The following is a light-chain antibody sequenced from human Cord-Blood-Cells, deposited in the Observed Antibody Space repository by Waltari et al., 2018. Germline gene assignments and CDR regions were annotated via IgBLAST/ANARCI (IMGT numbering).Light chain of an antibody. Sequence: QLVLTQSPSASASLGALVKLTCTLSSGHSTYAIAWHQQQPEKGPRCLMKLNSDGSHSKGDRIPVRCSCSSSGAERYLSISSLQSKDVADYYCQTWGTDIHVFGGGTKLTVL. CDR3: QTWGTDIHV. J-gene: IGLJ3*02. CDR2: LNSDGSH. CDR1: SGHSTYA. V-gene: IGLV4-69*01.